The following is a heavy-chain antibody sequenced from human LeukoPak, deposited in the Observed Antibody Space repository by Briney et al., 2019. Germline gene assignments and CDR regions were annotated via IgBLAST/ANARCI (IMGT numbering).Heavy chain of an antibody. V-gene: IGHV1-18*01. D-gene: IGHD4-17*01. CDR3: ARGPYGDYGGDYYYYYMDV. Sequence: ASVKVSCKASGYTFTSYGISWVRQAPGQGLEWMGWISAYNGNTNYAQKLQGRVTMTTDTSTSTAYMELRSLRSDDTAVYYCARGPYGDYGGDYYYYYMDVWGKGTTVTISS. J-gene: IGHJ6*03. CDR1: GYTFTSYG. CDR2: ISAYNGNT.